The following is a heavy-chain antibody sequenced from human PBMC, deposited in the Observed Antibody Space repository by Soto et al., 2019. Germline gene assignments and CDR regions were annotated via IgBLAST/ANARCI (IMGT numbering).Heavy chain of an antibody. CDR3: VQSRCGGDCLQSYSSHSYYGLDV. J-gene: IGHJ6*02. V-gene: IGHV2-5*02. CDR1: GFSLSTTGVG. CDR2: IYWDDDK. Sequence: QITLKESGPTLVKPTQTLTLTCSFSGFSLSTTGVGVGWIRQPPGKALECLALIYWDDDKRYNPSLNSRLTITKDPSKNQVVLAMTNMDPVDTATYYCVQSRCGGDCLQSYSSHSYYGLDVWGQGTTVTVSS. D-gene: IGHD2-21*02.